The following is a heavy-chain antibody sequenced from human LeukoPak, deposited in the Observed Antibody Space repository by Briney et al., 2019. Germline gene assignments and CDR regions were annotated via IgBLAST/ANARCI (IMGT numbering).Heavy chain of an antibody. Sequence: RTGGSLRLSCAVSGFTISSNYMNWVRQAPGKGLEWVSVIYSGGSPFYADSVKGRFTISRDNSKNTLYLQMNSLRPDDTAVYYCTGRIDYWGQGTLVTVSS. CDR1: GFTISSNY. D-gene: IGHD1-14*01. V-gene: IGHV3-53*01. CDR2: IYSGGSP. J-gene: IGHJ4*02. CDR3: TGRIDY.